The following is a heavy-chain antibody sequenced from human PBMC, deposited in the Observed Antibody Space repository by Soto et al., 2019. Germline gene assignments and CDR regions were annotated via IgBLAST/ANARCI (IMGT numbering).Heavy chain of an antibody. J-gene: IGHJ5*02. V-gene: IGHV3-74*01. CDR1: GFTFSNYF. D-gene: IGHD1-1*01. CDR2: MSGDGKTI. CDR3: ARTYVPGIAGFDP. Sequence: GGSLRLSCAASGFTFSNYFMHWVRQVPGEGLVWVSRMSGDGKTISYADSVKGRFTISRDNAKNTLYLQMNSLRVEDTAVYYCARTYVPGIAGFDPWGQGTLVTVSS.